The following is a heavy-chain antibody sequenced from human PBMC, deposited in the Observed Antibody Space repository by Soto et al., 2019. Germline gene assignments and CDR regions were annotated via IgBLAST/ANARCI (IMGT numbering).Heavy chain of an antibody. J-gene: IGHJ4*02. CDR1: GGSISNYY. D-gene: IGHD3-3*01. CDR3: ARGGQDFWSGPFDY. V-gene: IGHV4-4*07. Sequence: KPSETLSLTCTVSGGSISNYYCNWIRQPAGKGLEWIGRIDTSGSTNYNPSLKSRVTMSVDTSKQEFSLKLSSATAADTALYYCARGGQDFWSGPFDYWGRGALVTVSS. CDR2: IDTSGST.